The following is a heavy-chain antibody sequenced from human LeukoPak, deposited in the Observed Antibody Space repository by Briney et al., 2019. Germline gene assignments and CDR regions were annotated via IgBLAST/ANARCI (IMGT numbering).Heavy chain of an antibody. J-gene: IGHJ4*02. CDR1: GFTFSSYE. CDR2: ISSSGSTI. CDR3: ARDSGEGIAVAQSDY. D-gene: IGHD6-19*01. V-gene: IGHV3-48*03. Sequence: PGGSLRLSCAASGFTFSSYEMNWVRQAPGKGLEWVPYISSSGSTIYCADSVKGRFTISRDNAKNSLYLQMNSLRAEDTAVYYCARDSGEGIAVAQSDYWGQGTLVTVSS.